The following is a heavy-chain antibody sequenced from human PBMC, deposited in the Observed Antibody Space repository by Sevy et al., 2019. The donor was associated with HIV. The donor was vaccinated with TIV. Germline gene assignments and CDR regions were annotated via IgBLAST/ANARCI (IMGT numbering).Heavy chain of an antibody. Sequence: GGSLRLSCAASGFTFSSYAMSWVHQAPGKGLEWVSSISGPGGTTYYAYSVKGRFTISRDNSKNTLYLQMNSLRADDSAVYYCAKGDEPATDYGDYVPNAFDIWGQGTMVTVSS. V-gene: IGHV3-23*01. CDR2: ISGPGGTT. J-gene: IGHJ3*02. CDR3: AKGDEPATDYGDYVPNAFDI. CDR1: GFTFSSYA. D-gene: IGHD4-17*01.